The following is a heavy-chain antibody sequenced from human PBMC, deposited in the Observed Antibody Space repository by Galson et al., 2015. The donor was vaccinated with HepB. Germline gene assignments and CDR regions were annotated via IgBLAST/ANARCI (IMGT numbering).Heavy chain of an antibody. CDR2: IYHSGST. J-gene: IGHJ4*02. V-gene: IGHV4-30-2*01. CDR3: ARSAGRGYYFDY. D-gene: IGHD6-19*01. Sequence: SWIRQPPGKRLEWIGYIYHSGSTYYNPSLKSRVTISVDRSKNQFSLKLSSVTAADTAVYYCARSAGRGYYFDYWGQGTLVTVSS.